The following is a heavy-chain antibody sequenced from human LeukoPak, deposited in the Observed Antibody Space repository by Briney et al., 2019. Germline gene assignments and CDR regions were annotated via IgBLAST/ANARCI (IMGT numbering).Heavy chain of an antibody. D-gene: IGHD3-9*01. CDR3: AREWDTSSFDPRASGDH. Sequence: SETLSLTCTVSGGSISGSTYSWGWIRQPPGKGLEWIGNIYYSGSTFYNPSLKSRVTISLDTSKHQFSLKLTSVTAADTAVYYCAREWDTSSFDPRASGDHWGQGTPVTVSS. CDR2: IYYSGST. V-gene: IGHV4-39*07. CDR1: GGSISGSTYS. J-gene: IGHJ4*02.